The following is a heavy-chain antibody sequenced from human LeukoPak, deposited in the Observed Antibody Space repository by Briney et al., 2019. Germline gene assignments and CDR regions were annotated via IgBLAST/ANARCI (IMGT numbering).Heavy chain of an antibody. D-gene: IGHD2-2*01. CDR3: ARVKGYCSSTSCSGQYNWFDP. Sequence: SETLSLTCAVSGGSISSSNWWSWVRQPPGKGLEWIGEIYHSGSTNYNPSLKSRVTISVDKSKNQFSLKLSSVTAADTAVYYCARVKGYCSSTSCSGQYNWFDPWGQGTLVTVSS. CDR1: GGSISSSNW. CDR2: IYHSGST. J-gene: IGHJ5*02. V-gene: IGHV4-4*02.